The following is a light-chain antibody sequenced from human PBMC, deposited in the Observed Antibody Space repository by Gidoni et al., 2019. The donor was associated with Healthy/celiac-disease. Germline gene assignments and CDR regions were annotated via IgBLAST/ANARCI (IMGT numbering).Light chain of an antibody. CDR3: SSYTSISTLV. J-gene: IGLJ1*01. V-gene: IGLV2-14*01. CDR2: EVS. CDR1: SSDVGGYNY. Sequence: QSALTQPASVSGSTGQAITISCTGTSSDVGGYNYVSWYQQHPGTAPKLIIYEVSNRPSGVSNRFSGSKSGNSASLTISGLQAEDEADYYCSSYTSISTLVFGTGTKVTVL.